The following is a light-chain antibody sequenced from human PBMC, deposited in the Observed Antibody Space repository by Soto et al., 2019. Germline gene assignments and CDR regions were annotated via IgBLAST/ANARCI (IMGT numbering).Light chain of an antibody. V-gene: IGKV3-15*01. J-gene: IGKJ4*01. CDR1: QSVSSD. CDR2: GAS. CDR3: QQYNNWPLT. Sequence: EIVMTQSPATLSVSPGERATLSCRASQSVSSDLALYEQKPGQAPRLLIYGASTRATGIPARFSGSGSGTEFTLAISSLQSEDFAVYYCQQYNNWPLTFGGGTKVEIK.